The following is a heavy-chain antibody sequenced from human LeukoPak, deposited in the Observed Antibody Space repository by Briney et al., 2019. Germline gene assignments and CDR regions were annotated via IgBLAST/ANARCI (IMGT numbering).Heavy chain of an antibody. CDR1: GFTFSSYA. CDR2: ISYDGSNK. D-gene: IGHD3-10*01. CDR3: ARGDYYYGSGSAFDI. Sequence: PGRSLRLSCAASGFTFSSYAMHWVRQAPGKGLGWVAVISYDGSNKYYADSVKGRSTISRDNSKNTLYLQMNSLRAEDTAVYYCARGDYYYGSGSAFDIWGQGTMVTVSS. J-gene: IGHJ3*02. V-gene: IGHV3-30-3*01.